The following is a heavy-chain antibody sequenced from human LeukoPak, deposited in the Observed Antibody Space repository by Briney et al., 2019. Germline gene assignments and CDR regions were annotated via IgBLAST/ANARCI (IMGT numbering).Heavy chain of an antibody. V-gene: IGHV3-23*01. CDR3: AKDECSGGSCYSFDY. J-gene: IGHJ4*02. CDR2: ISGSGGST. CDR1: GFTFSSYA. D-gene: IGHD2-15*01. Sequence: GGSLRLSCAASGFTFSSYAMSWVRQAPGKGLEWVSAISGSGGSTYYADSVKGRFTISRGNSKNTLYLQMNSLRAEDTAVYYCAKDECSGGSCYSFDYWGQGTLVTVSS.